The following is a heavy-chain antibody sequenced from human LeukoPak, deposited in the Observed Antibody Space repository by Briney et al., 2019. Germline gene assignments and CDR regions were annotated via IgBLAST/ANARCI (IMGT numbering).Heavy chain of an antibody. D-gene: IGHD3-22*01. CDR1: GYTFTSYY. V-gene: IGHV1-2*02. CDR3: ARAPHYYDSSGYTSG. CDR2: INPNTGGT. Sequence: GASVKVSCKASGYTFTSYYMHWGGQAPGQGLEWMGGINPNTGGTNSAQKFQGRVTMTRHTSISTAYMELSRLRSDDTAVYYCARAPHYYDSSGYTSGWGQGTLVTVSS. J-gene: IGHJ4*02.